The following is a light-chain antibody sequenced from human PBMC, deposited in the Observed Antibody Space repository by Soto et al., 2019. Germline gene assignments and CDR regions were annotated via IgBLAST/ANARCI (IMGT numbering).Light chain of an antibody. J-gene: IGKJ1*01. CDR1: QSVSSN. V-gene: IGKV3-15*01. CDR3: QQYNNWPPWT. Sequence: EIMMTQSPATLSVSPGERATLSCRASQSVSSNLAWYQQKPGQAPRLLIYGASTRATGIPARFSGCGSGTEFTLTISSLQSEDFAVYYGQQYNNWPPWTFGQGTKVDIK. CDR2: GAS.